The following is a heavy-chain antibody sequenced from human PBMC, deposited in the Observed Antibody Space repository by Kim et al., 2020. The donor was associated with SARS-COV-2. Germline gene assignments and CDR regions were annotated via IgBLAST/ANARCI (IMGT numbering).Heavy chain of an antibody. J-gene: IGHJ4*02. CDR1: GGTFSSYA. CDR3: ARTILGTENFPFPSPSSKYYFDY. V-gene: IGHV1-69*13. Sequence: SVKVSCKASGGTFSSYAISWVRQAPGQGLEWMGGIIPIFGTANYAQKFQGRVTITADESTSTAYMELSSLRSEDTAVYYCARTILGTENFPFPSPSSKYYFDYWGQGTLVTVSS. D-gene: IGHD1-1*01. CDR2: IIPIFGTA.